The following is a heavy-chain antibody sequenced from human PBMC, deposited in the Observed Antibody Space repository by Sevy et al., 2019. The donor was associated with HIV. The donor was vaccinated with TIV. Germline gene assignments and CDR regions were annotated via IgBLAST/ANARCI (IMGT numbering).Heavy chain of an antibody. J-gene: IGHJ5*02. CDR2: ISYDGSNK. CDR3: ARDQHDYGGNLRTGWFDP. D-gene: IGHD4-17*01. V-gene: IGHV3-30-3*01. CDR1: GFTFSSYA. Sequence: GGSLRLSCAASGFTFSSYAMHWFRQAPGKGLEWVAVISYDGSNKYYADSVKGRFTISRDNSKNTLFLQMNSLRVEETALYYCARDQHDYGGNLRTGWFDPWGQGTLVTVSS.